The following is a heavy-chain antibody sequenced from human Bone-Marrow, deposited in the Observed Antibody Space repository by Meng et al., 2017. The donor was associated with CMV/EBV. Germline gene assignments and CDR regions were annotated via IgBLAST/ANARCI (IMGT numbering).Heavy chain of an antibody. Sequence: ASGFTFSDYYMSWIRQAPGKGLEWVSVISTDGSTSSADSLKGRFTISRDNSKNTLYLQMNSLRVEDTAVYYCARIMSPWNDWPLDYWGQGTLVTVSS. CDR3: ARIMSPWNDWPLDY. CDR1: GFTFSDYY. V-gene: IGHV3-66*01. CDR2: ISTDGST. J-gene: IGHJ4*02. D-gene: IGHD1-1*01.